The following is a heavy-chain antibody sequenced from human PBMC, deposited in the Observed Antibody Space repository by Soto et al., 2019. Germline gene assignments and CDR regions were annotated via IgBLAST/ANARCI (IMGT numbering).Heavy chain of an antibody. CDR1: GFSLSTAGVG. Sequence: QITLKESGPTLVKPTQTLTLTCTVSGFSLSTAGVGVVWIRQPPGKALEWLALIYGNDAKRYSPTLKSTLTITKDTSKNPLGLTMPNMDPVDTATYYCVHRPPWYSYETSVYDGRGGNVDSRGQGTLVIDSS. V-gene: IGHV2-5*01. CDR2: IYGNDAK. CDR3: VHRPPWYSYETSVYDGRGGNVDS. J-gene: IGHJ4*02. D-gene: IGHD3-22*01.